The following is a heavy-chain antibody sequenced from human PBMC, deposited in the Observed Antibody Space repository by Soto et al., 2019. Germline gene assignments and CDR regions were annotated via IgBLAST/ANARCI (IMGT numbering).Heavy chain of an antibody. D-gene: IGHD6-19*01. CDR2: IIPIFGTA. J-gene: IGHJ6*02. Sequence: SVKVSCQASGGTFSSYAISGVRQAPGQGLEWMGGIIPIFGTANYAQKFQGRVTITADKSTSTAYMELSSLRSEDTAVYYCARDQSIAVAGNYYGMDVWGQGTTVTVSS. CDR1: GGTFSSYA. V-gene: IGHV1-69*06. CDR3: ARDQSIAVAGNYYGMDV.